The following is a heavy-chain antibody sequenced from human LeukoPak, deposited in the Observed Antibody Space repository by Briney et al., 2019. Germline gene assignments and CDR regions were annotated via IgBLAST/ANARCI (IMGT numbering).Heavy chain of an antibody. Sequence: GASVKVSCKXSGYTFTGNYMHWVRQAPRQGLEWMGIINPSGGSTSYAQKFQGRVTMTRDTSTSTVYMELSSLRSEDTAVYYCARGDSSDTAHYWGQGTLVTVSS. V-gene: IGHV1-46*01. J-gene: IGHJ4*02. CDR1: GYTFTGNY. CDR3: ARGDSSDTAHY. CDR2: INPSGGST. D-gene: IGHD5-18*01.